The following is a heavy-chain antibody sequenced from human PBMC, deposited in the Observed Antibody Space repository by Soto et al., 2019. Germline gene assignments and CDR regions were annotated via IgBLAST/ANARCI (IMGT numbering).Heavy chain of an antibody. V-gene: IGHV1-69*13. D-gene: IGHD6-19*01. Sequence: SVKVSCKASGGPFRSYAISWVRQAPGQGLEWMGGIIPIFGTANYEQKFPGRVPITSDESTSTAYMELSSLRSEDTAVYYCARVPPPQYSSGWDYYYGMDVWGQGTTVTVSS. J-gene: IGHJ6*02. CDR3: ARVPPPQYSSGWDYYYGMDV. CDR2: IIPIFGTA. CDR1: GGPFRSYA.